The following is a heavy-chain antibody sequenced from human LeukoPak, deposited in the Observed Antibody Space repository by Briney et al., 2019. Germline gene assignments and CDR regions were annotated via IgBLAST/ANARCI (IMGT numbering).Heavy chain of an antibody. V-gene: IGHV3-48*03. Sequence: GGSLRLSCEASGFTFSIYEINWVRQAPGKGLEWVSYISKSGSTRYYADSVRGRFTISRDNSKSSVHLQMNSLRAEDTAVYYCARDFSSGSYYGDYYFDYWGQGTLVTVSS. CDR1: GFTFSIYE. J-gene: IGHJ4*02. CDR2: ISKSGSTR. CDR3: ARDFSSGSYYGDYYFDY. D-gene: IGHD1-26*01.